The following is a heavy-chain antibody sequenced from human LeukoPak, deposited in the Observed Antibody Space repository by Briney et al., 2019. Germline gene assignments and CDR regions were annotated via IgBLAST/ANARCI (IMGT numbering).Heavy chain of an antibody. J-gene: IGHJ4*02. V-gene: IGHV4-39*01. CDR3: ARQAVNSGYPFDY. CDR2: IYYSGST. D-gene: IGHD5-12*01. CDR1: GGSISSSSYY. Sequence: PSETLSLTCTVSGGSISSSSYYWGWIRQPPGKGLEWIGSIYYSGSTHYNPSLKSRVTISVDTSKNQFSLKLSSVTAADTAVYYCARQAVNSGYPFDYWGQGTLVTVSS.